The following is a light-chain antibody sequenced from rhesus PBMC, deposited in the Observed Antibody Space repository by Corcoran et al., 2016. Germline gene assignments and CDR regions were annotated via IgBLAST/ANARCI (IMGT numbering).Light chain of an antibody. J-gene: IGKJ2*01. CDR2: EAS. V-gene: IGKV1-25*01. CDR1: QDITND. Sequence: DIQMTQSPSSLSASVGDRVTITCRASQDITNDLAWYQQKPGETPKLLIYEASTLQNNFPSRFSGSGSGTDFTLTINGLQSEDFATYHCQQYYTTPYNFGQGTKLEIK. CDR3: QQYYTTPYN.